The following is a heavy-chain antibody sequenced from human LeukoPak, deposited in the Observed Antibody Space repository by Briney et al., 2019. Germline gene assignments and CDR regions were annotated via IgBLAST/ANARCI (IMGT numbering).Heavy chain of an antibody. CDR2: IYTSGST. CDR1: GGSISSYY. D-gene: IGHD3-10*01. J-gene: IGHJ4*02. CDR3: ATDPASITMVRGVITGDY. V-gene: IGHV4-4*07. Sequence: SETLSLTCTVSGGSISSYYWSWIRQPAGKGLEWIGRIYTSGSTNYNPSLKSRVTMSVDTSKNQFSLKLTSVTAADTAVYYCATDPASITMVRGVITGDYWGQGTLVTVSS.